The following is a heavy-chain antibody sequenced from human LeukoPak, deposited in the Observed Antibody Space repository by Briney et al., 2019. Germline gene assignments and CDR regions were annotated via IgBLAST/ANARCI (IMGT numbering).Heavy chain of an antibody. CDR3: AREAILEWLYYFDY. CDR2: ISAYNGNT. J-gene: IGHJ4*02. Sequence: ASVKVSCKASGYTFTSYGISWVRQAPGQGLEGMGWISAYNGNTNYAQKLQGRGRMTTYTSTSTDYMELRSLRSDDTAVYYCAREAILEWLYYFDYWGQGTLVTVSS. CDR1: GYTFTSYG. D-gene: IGHD3-3*01. V-gene: IGHV1-18*01.